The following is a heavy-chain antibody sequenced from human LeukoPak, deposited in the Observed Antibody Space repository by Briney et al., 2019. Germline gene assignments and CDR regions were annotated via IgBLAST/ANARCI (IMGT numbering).Heavy chain of an antibody. CDR2: ISAGGGST. V-gene: IGHV3-23*01. D-gene: IGHD6-19*01. CDR3: AKAGGWTNYFDY. J-gene: IGHJ4*02. Sequence: GGSLRLSCAASGFTFSSYAMTWVRQAPGKGLEWVSAISAGGGSTYYADSVKGRLTISRDNSKNTLYLQLNSLRAEDTAVYYCAKAGGWTNYFDYWGQGTLVTVSS. CDR1: GFTFSSYA.